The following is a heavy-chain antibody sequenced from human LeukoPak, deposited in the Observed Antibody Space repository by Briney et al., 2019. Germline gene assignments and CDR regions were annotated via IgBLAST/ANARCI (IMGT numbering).Heavy chain of an antibody. CDR1: GFTFSSYW. V-gene: IGHV3-74*01. D-gene: IGHD3-10*01. CDR3: ARGTLYPYYFDS. Sequence: PGGSLRLSCAASGFTFSSYWVHWVRQAPGKGLVWVSRINSDGSTTSYAGSVKGRFTISRDNAKNTLYLQMNSLRAEDTAVYYCARGTLYPYYFDSWGQGTLVTVSS. J-gene: IGHJ4*02. CDR2: INSDGSTT.